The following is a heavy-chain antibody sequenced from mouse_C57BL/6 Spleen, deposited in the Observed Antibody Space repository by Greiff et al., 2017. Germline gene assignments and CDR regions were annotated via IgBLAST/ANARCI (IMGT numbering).Heavy chain of an antibody. V-gene: IGHV5-4*01. J-gene: IGHJ4*01. CDR3: ARDADYGSRSYAMDY. Sequence: EVQLVESGGGLVKPGGSLKLSCAASGFTFSSYAMSWVRQTPEKRLEWVATISDGGSYTYYPDKVKGRFTISRDNDKNNLYLQMIHLKSEDTAMYYCARDADYGSRSYAMDYWGQGTSVTVSS. D-gene: IGHD1-1*01. CDR2: ISDGGSYT. CDR1: GFTFSSYA.